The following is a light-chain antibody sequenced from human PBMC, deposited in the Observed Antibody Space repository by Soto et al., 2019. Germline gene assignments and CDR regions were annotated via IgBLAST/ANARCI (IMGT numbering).Light chain of an antibody. CDR1: QSISRW. CDR2: EAS. J-gene: IGKJ5*01. Sequence: DIQMTQSPATLYASVGDRVTIPCRAIQSISRWLTWYQQKPGKAPKLLIYEASSLDSGVPSRFSGSGSGTECTRTIGGLQPDDVETDYCQQFNSYTITFGQGTRLEIK. CDR3: QQFNSYTIT. V-gene: IGKV1-5*01.